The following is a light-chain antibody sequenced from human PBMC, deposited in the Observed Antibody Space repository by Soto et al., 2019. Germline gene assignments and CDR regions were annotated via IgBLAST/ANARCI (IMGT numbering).Light chain of an antibody. CDR2: EVS. Sequence: QSVLTQPASVSGSPGQSITISCTGTSSDVGGYNYVSWYQQHPGKAPKLMIYEVSDRPSGVSNRFSGSKSGNTASLSISGLQAEDEADYYCSSYTGSSTFYVFGTGTKLTVL. CDR3: SSYTGSSTFYV. J-gene: IGLJ1*01. V-gene: IGLV2-14*01. CDR1: SSDVGGYNY.